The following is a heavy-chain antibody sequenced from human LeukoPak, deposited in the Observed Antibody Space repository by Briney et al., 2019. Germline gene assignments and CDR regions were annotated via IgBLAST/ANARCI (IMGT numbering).Heavy chain of an antibody. CDR2: INPNSGGT. CDR1: GYTFTGYY. J-gene: IGHJ3*02. D-gene: IGHD6-13*01. Sequence: ASVKVCCKASGYTFTGYYMHWVRQAPGQGLVWMGWINPNSGGTNYAQKFQGRVTMTRDTSISTAYMELSRLRSDDTAVYYCARVLYSSSWPPPGDAFDIWGQGTMVTVSS. CDR3: ARVLYSSSWPPPGDAFDI. V-gene: IGHV1-2*02.